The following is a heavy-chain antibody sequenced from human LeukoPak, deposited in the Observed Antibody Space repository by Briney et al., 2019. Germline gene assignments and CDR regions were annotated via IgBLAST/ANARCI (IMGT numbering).Heavy chain of an antibody. V-gene: IGHV3-30-3*01. CDR1: GFTFSSYA. Sequence: GGPLRLSCAASGFTFSSYAMHWVRQAPGKGLEWVAVISYDGSNKYFADSVKGRFTISRDNSKNTLYLQMNSLRAEDTAVYYCARDLRQATTVTTLVYWGQGTLVTVSS. CDR3: ARDLRQATTVTTLVY. D-gene: IGHD4-17*01. J-gene: IGHJ4*02. CDR2: ISYDGSNK.